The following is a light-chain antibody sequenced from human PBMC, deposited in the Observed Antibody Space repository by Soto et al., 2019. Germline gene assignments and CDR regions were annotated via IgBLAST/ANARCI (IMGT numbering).Light chain of an antibody. CDR3: QQRSNWPLT. CDR2: NAY. J-gene: IGKJ1*01. Sequence: EIVLTPYPATLSLSPGETSTLSGRASLSVRSFLAWYQQKPGQAPRLLIDNAYNRAKGIPARFSGSGSGTDFTLTISSLEPEALDVYYCQQRSNWPLTFGQVTKVDI. CDR1: LSVRSF. V-gene: IGKV3-11*01.